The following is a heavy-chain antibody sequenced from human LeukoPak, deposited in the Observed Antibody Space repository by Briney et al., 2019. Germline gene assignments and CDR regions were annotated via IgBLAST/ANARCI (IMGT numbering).Heavy chain of an antibody. CDR1: GYTFRGNY. CDR3: ARDPSSVTLYFFDY. CDR2: IDANNGDT. Sequence: ASVKVSCKASGYTFRGNYIHWLRQAPGQGLKRMGWIDANNGDTTTAQKFQGRVTMSRDTSISTAYMDLSSLSPDDAAVYYCARDPSSVTLYFFDYWGQGTLVTVSS. V-gene: IGHV1-2*02. J-gene: IGHJ4*02. D-gene: IGHD4-11*01.